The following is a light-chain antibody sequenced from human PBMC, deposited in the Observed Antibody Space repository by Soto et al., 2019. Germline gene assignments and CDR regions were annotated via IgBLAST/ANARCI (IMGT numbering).Light chain of an antibody. CDR1: QTISGNY. CDR2: GAS. V-gene: IGKV3D-7*01. Sequence: EIAVTQSPASLSLSAGESVTLSCRTSQTISGNYLSWYQRRPGQAPRLLIFGASIRATDIPARFSGSGSGRDFTLATTSLEPEDFAVYYCHQNYDLPWTFGLGTKLEMK. J-gene: IGKJ2*02. CDR3: HQNYDLPWT.